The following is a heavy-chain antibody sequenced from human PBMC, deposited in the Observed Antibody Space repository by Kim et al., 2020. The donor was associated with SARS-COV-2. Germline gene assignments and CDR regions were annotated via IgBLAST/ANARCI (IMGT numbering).Heavy chain of an antibody. Sequence: GGSLRLSCAASGFTFSDYYMSWIRQAPGKGLEWVSYISSSSSYTNYADSVKGRFTISRDNAKNSLYLQMNSLRAEDTAVYYCARGGVGSSWTFDYWGQGTLVTVSS. D-gene: IGHD6-13*01. CDR2: ISSSSSYT. J-gene: IGHJ4*02. CDR1: GFTFSDYY. CDR3: ARGGVGSSWTFDY. V-gene: IGHV3-11*05.